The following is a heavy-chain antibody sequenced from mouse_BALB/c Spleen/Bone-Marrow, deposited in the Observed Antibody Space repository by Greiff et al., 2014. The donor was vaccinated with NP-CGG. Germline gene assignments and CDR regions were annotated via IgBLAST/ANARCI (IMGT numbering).Heavy chain of an antibody. CDR2: IHYSGST. CDR3: ASSTTVVADGYFDV. J-gene: IGHJ1*01. V-gene: IGHV3-1*02. D-gene: IGHD1-1*01. CDR1: GYSITSGYS. Sequence: VQLQQPGPDLVKPSQSLSLTCTVTGYSITSGYSWHWIRQFPGNKLEWMGYIHYSGSTNYNPSLKSRISITRDTSKNQFFLQLNSVTTEDTATYYCASSTTVVADGYFDVWGAGTTVTASS.